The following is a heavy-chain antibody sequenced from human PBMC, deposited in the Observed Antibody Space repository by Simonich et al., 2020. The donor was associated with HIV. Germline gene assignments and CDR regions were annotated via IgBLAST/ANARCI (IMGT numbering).Heavy chain of an antibody. CDR1: GGSFSGHY. Sequence: QVQLQQWGAGLLKPSETLSLTCAVYGGSFSGHYWSWIRQPPGGGLEWIGEIKHRGNTNYNPTLKGRVTIAVDTSKNQFSLKVSSVTAADTAVYYCARRRGLLPYRGYFDYWGQGTLVTVSS. V-gene: IGHV4-34*01. CDR2: IKHRGNT. CDR3: ARRRGLLPYRGYFDY. J-gene: IGHJ4*02. D-gene: IGHD4-17*01.